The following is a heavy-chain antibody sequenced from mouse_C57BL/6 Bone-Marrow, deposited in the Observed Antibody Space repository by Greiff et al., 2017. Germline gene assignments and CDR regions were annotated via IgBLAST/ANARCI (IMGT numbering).Heavy chain of an antibody. CDR1: GFTFSSYA. CDR3: AREGGLYYGNYGRFAY. D-gene: IGHD2-1*01. CDR2: ISDGGSYT. Sequence: EVKLMESGGGLVKPGGSLKLSCAASGFTFSSYAMSWVRQTPEKRLEWVATISDGGSYTYYPDNVKGRFTISRDNAKTNLYLQMSHLKSEDTAMYYCAREGGLYYGNYGRFAYWGQGTLVTVSA. V-gene: IGHV5-4*01. J-gene: IGHJ3*01.